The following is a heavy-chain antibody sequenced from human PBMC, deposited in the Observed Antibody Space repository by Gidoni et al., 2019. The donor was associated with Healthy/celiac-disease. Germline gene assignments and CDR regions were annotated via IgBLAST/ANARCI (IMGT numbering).Heavy chain of an antibody. Sequence: QVQLVQSGAEVKKPGASVTVSSKASGYTFTGYYMHWVRQAPGQGLEWMGWINPNSGGTNYAQKFQGRVTMTRDTFISTAYMELSRLRSDDTAVYYCARDNYYDSSGSPYYFDYWGQGTLVTVSS. V-gene: IGHV1-2*02. CDR3: ARDNYYDSSGSPYYFDY. CDR2: INPNSGGT. J-gene: IGHJ4*02. D-gene: IGHD3-22*01. CDR1: GYTFTGYY.